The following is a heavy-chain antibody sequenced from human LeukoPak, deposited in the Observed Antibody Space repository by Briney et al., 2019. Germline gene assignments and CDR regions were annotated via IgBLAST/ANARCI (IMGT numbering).Heavy chain of an antibody. CDR3: ARDPRWGFRYFDY. V-gene: IGHV1-2*02. D-gene: IGHD1-26*01. Sequence: GASVKVSCKASGYTFTSYHMHWVRQAPGQGLEWMGWINPNSGGTNYAQKFQGRVTMTRDTSISTAYMELSRLRSDDTAVYYCARDPRWGFRYFDYWGQGTLVTVSS. CDR1: GYTFTSYH. CDR2: INPNSGGT. J-gene: IGHJ4*02.